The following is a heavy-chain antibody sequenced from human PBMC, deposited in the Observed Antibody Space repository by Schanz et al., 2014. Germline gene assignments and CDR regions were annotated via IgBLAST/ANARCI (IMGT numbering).Heavy chain of an antibody. Sequence: QVQLVESGGGLVKPGGSLRLSCAASGFIFSDYYMAWIRQAPGKGPEYVSYISSGGTTTYHSDSVKGRFTISRDSAENSLYLQMNSLRPEDTAVYYCAKDAPYPFDLWGRGTLITVSS. V-gene: IGHV3-11*01. J-gene: IGHJ2*01. CDR2: ISSGGTTT. CDR1: GFIFSDYY. CDR3: AKDAPYPFDL.